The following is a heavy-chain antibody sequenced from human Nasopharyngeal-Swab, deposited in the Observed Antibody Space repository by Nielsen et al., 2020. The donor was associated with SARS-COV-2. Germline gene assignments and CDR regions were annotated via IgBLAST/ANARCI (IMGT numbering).Heavy chain of an antibody. D-gene: IGHD3-10*01. Sequence: GESPKISCVASGFTLREYWMSLVRQAPAKGLEWVASIKQDGSEKNYVGSVKGRFTISRDNAKNSLFLQMDSLRTEDTAFYYCARVGGRTSPMGSWGQGTLVTVSS. CDR1: GFTLREYW. CDR3: ARVGGRTSPMGS. V-gene: IGHV3-7*01. CDR2: IKQDGSEK. J-gene: IGHJ4*02.